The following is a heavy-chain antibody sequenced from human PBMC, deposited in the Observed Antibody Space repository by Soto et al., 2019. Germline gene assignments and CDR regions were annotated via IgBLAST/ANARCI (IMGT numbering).Heavy chain of an antibody. CDR3: ATESPVTTTYYFDY. Sequence: GGSLRLSCAASGFTFSSYGMHWVRQAPGKGLEWVAVISYDGSNKYYADSVKGRFTISRDNSKNTLYLLMNSLRAEDTAVYYCATESPVTTTYYFDYWGQGTLVTVSS. D-gene: IGHD4-17*01. J-gene: IGHJ4*02. CDR1: GFTFSSYG. CDR2: ISYDGSNK. V-gene: IGHV3-30*19.